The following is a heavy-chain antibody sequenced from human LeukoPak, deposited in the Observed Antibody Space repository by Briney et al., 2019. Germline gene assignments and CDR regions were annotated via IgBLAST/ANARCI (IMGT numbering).Heavy chain of an antibody. CDR3: ARTHSDYEYYFDY. J-gene: IGHJ4*02. CDR2: IYYSGST. V-gene: IGHV4-30-4*08. CDR1: GGSISSGDYY. Sequence: PSQTLSLTCSVSGGSISSGDYYWNWIRQPPGKGLEWIGYIYYSGSTYYSPSLKSRVTISVDTSKNQFSLKLSSVTAADTAVYYCARTHSDYEYYFDYWGQGTLVTVSS. D-gene: IGHD5-12*01.